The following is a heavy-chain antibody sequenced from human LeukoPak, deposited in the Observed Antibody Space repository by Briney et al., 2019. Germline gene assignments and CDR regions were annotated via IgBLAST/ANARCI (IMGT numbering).Heavy chain of an antibody. CDR2: IHSDESNT. CDR1: GFTFSHYL. V-gene: IGHV3-74*01. D-gene: IGHD2-8*01. CDR3: GRGGNGIDI. Sequence: GGSLRLSCAASGFTFSHYLMHWVRQAPGKGLVWVSRIHSDESNTNSYADSVKGRFIISRDNAKNTLYLQMNSLRAEDTAVYFCGRGGNGIDIWGQGTTVIVSS. J-gene: IGHJ3*02.